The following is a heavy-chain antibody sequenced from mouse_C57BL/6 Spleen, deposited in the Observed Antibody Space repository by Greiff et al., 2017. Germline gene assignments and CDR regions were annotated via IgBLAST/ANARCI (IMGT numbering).Heavy chain of an antibody. Sequence: VQLQQSGAELVKPGASVKLSCKASGYTFTEYTIHWVKQRSGQGLEWIGWVYPGSGSIKYNEKFKDKSTLTADKSSSTVYMELSRWTSEDSAVYFCARHDSYYYGSSYFDYWGQGTTLTVSS. J-gene: IGHJ2*01. V-gene: IGHV1-62-2*01. CDR3: ARHDSYYYGSSYFDY. D-gene: IGHD1-1*01. CDR1: GYTFTEYT. CDR2: VYPGSGSI.